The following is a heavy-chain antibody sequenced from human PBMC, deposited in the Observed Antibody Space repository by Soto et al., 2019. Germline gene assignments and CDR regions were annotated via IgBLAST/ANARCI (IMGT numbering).Heavy chain of an antibody. Sequence: QVQLVQSGAEVKKPGASVKVSCKASGYTFTSYGISWVRQAPGQGLEWMGWISAYNGNTNYAQKLQGRVTMTTDTSXXTAYMELRSLRSDDTAVYYCASDHFQTTVTGAFDIWGQGTMVTVSS. CDR2: ISAYNGNT. V-gene: IGHV1-18*01. J-gene: IGHJ3*02. D-gene: IGHD4-17*01. CDR3: ASDHFQTTVTGAFDI. CDR1: GYTFTSYG.